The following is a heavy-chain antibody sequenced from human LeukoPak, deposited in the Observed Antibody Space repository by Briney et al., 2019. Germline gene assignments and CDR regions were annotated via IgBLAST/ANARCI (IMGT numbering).Heavy chain of an antibody. V-gene: IGHV3-23*01. CDR1: GFTFSSYA. D-gene: IGHD3-22*01. CDR2: ISGSGGST. CDR3: AKTPSANYYYDSSGYPSNLFDY. Sequence: GGSLRLSCAASGFTFSSYAMSWVRQAPGKGLEWVSAISGSGGSTYYADSVKGRFTISRDNSKNTLYLQMNSLRAEDTAVYYCAKTPSANYYYDSSGYPSNLFDYWGQGTLVTVSS. J-gene: IGHJ4*02.